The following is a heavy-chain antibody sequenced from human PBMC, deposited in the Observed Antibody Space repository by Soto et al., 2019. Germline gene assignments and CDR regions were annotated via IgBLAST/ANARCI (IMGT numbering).Heavy chain of an antibody. J-gene: IGHJ6*02. CDR1: GGSFSGYY. CDR2: INHSGST. CDR3: ARTDDILAYGMDV. D-gene: IGHD3-9*01. Sequence: SETLSLTCAVYGGSFSGYYWSWIRQPPGKGLEWIGEINHSGSTNYNPSLKSRVTISVDTSKNQFSLKLSSVTAADTAVYYCARTDDILAYGMDVWGQGTTVTV. V-gene: IGHV4-34*01.